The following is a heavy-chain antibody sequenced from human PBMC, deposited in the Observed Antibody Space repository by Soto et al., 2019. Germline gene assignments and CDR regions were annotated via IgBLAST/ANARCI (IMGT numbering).Heavy chain of an antibody. J-gene: IGHJ4*02. Sequence: EVQLVESGGGLVQPGGSLRLSCAASGFTFSSYGMHWVRQAPGKGLVWVSRINSDGSSTSYADSVKGRFTISRDNAKNTLYLQMNSLRAEDTAVYYCARDSRTTVTTSFDYWGQGTLVTVSS. CDR2: INSDGSST. V-gene: IGHV3-74*01. CDR3: ARDSRTTVTTSFDY. D-gene: IGHD4-17*01. CDR1: GFTFSSYG.